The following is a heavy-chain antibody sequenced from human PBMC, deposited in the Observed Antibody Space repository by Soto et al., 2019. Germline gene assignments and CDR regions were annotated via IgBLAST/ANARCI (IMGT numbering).Heavy chain of an antibody. D-gene: IGHD3-22*01. CDR2: VHYSGIT. Sequence: QVQLHESDPGLVKPSETLSLTCTVSGGSISGYYWTWIRQSPGKGLEWIGYVHYSGITHYKSSLKSRVHISVDTSKHQFSLKLTSVTATDTAVYYCASVLSYDDGESEALDIWGQGTMVTVSS. V-gene: IGHV4-59*12. CDR1: GGSISGYY. CDR3: ASVLSYDDGESEALDI. J-gene: IGHJ3*02.